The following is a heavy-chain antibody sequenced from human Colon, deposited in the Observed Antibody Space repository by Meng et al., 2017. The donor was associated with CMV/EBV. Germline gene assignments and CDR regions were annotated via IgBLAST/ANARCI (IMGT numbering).Heavy chain of an antibody. CDR3: VRTPAAATGWFDP. Sequence: GGSLRLSCAASGSSFSNSWMIWVRRAPGKGLEWVAKTNEDGSDKYYVDSVKGRFTIFRDNAKNSVYLQMNTLRADDTAVYYCVRTPAAATGWFDPWGQGTLVTVSS. V-gene: IGHV3-7*03. J-gene: IGHJ5*02. D-gene: IGHD6-13*01. CDR2: TNEDGSDK. CDR1: GSSFSNSW.